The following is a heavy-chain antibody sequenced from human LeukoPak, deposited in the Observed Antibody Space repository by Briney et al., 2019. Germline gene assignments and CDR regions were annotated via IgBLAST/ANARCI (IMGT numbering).Heavy chain of an antibody. CDR1: GFTFSGYG. D-gene: IGHD1-26*01. Sequence: GGSLRLSCAASGFTFSGYGMHWVRQAPGKGLEWVAFIRYDGSNKYYADSVKGRFTISRDNSKNTLYLQMNSLRAEDTAVYYCAKPLGGSYSYYFDYWGQGTLVTVSS. CDR2: IRYDGSNK. J-gene: IGHJ4*02. V-gene: IGHV3-30*02. CDR3: AKPLGGSYSYYFDY.